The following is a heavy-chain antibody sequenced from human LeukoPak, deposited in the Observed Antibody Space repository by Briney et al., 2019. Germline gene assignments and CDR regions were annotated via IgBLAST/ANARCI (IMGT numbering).Heavy chain of an antibody. CDR3: AKDHCCSTSCYPDY. CDR1: GFTFSSYG. V-gene: IGHV3-30*02. CDR2: IRYDGSNK. Sequence: GGSLRLSCAASGFTFSSYGMHWVRQAPGKGLEWVAFIRYDGSNKYYADSVKGRFTISRDNSKNTLYLQMNSLRAEDTAAYYCAKDHCCSTSCYPDYWGQGTLVTVSS. D-gene: IGHD2-2*01. J-gene: IGHJ4*02.